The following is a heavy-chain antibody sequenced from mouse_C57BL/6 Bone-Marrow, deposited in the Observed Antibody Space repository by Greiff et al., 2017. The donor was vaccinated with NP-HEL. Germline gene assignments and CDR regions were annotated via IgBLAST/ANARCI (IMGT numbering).Heavy chain of an antibody. J-gene: IGHJ3*01. CDR1: GYTFTSCW. CDR3: ARSGLAWFAY. CDR2: IDPSDSYT. Sequence: QVQLQQPGAELVKPGASVKLSCKASGYTFTSCWMQWVKQRPGQGLEWIGEIDPSDSYTNYNQKFKGKATLTVDTSSSTAYMQLSSLTSEDSAVYYCARSGLAWFAYWGQGTLVTVSA. D-gene: IGHD2-4*01. V-gene: IGHV1-50*01.